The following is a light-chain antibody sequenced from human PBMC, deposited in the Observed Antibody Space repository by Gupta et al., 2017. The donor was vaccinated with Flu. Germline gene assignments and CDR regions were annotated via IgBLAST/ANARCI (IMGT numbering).Light chain of an antibody. CDR1: QRISNS. Sequence: PSSLSASVGDRVTITCRASQRISNSLHRSPQKSGRAPNLLLYGASSVQGQFPSRLRHCGSGTHLTLTMTSRPRKDFTTYFSQESDSAPFAFGHGTGLDIE. J-gene: IGKJ3*01. CDR3: QESDSAPFA. CDR2: GAS. V-gene: IGKV1-39*01.